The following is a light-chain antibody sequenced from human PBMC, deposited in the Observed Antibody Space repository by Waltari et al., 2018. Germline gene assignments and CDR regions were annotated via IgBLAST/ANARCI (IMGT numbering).Light chain of an antibody. Sequence: SYELTQPPSVSVSPGQTARITCSGDALPKKYAYWYQQKSGQAPLLGSYEDSKRPSGIPEGCSGSSSGTMATLTIGGAQVEDEAHYYCYSIDSSGHHWVFGGGTKLTVL. CDR3: YSIDSSGHHWV. J-gene: IGLJ3*02. CDR1: ALPKKY. CDR2: EDS. V-gene: IGLV3-10*01.